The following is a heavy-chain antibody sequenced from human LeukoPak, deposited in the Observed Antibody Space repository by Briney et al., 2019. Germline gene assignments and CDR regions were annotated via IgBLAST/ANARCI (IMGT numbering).Heavy chain of an antibody. CDR2: IYYSGST. Sequence: SETLSLTCAVYGGSFSGYYWSWIRQPPGKGLEWIGYIYYSGSTNYNPSLKSRVTISVDTSKNQFSLKLSSVTAADTAVYYCARDLRTRGGHHNSFDYWGQGTLVTVSS. D-gene: IGHD1-14*01. CDR1: GGSFSGYY. J-gene: IGHJ4*02. V-gene: IGHV4-59*12. CDR3: ARDLRTRGGHHNSFDY.